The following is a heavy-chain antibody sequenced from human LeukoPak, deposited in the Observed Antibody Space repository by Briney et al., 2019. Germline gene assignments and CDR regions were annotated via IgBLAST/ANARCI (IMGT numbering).Heavy chain of an antibody. CDR3: AKARPYYDSSGYPDY. Sequence: PGRSLRLSCAASGFTFSSYGMHWVRQAPGKGLEWVAVISYDGSNKYYADSVKGRFTISRDNSKNTLYLQMNSLRAEDTAVYYCAKARPYYDSSGYPDYWGQGTLVTVSS. CDR2: ISYDGSNK. CDR1: GFTFSSYG. J-gene: IGHJ4*02. V-gene: IGHV3-30*18. D-gene: IGHD3-22*01.